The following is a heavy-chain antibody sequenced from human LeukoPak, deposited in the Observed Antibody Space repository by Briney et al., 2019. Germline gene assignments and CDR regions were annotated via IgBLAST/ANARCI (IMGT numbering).Heavy chain of an antibody. J-gene: IGHJ6*03. CDR2: IYYRGST. CDR1: GGSISSSSYY. Sequence: PSETLSLTCTVSGGSISSSSYYWGWIRQPPGKGLEWIGSIYYRGSTYYNPSLKSRVTISVDTSKNQFSLKLSSVTATDTAVYYCAREPFIYGYGYIHYYYYMDVWGKGTTVTVSS. V-gene: IGHV4-39*02. CDR3: AREPFIYGYGYIHYYYYMDV. D-gene: IGHD5-18*01.